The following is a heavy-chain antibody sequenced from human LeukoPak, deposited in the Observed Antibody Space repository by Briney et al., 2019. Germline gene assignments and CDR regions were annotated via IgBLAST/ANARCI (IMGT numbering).Heavy chain of an antibody. J-gene: IGHJ3*02. CDR2: IYYSGST. D-gene: IGHD3-10*01. CDR1: GGSISSYY. CDR3: ARDPGGLWFGELFAFDI. V-gene: IGHV4-59*12. Sequence: PSETLSLTCTVSGGSISSYYWSWIRQPPGKGLEWIGYIYYSGSTNYNLSLKSRVTISVDTSKYQFSLKLSSVTAADTAVYYCARDPGGLWFGELFAFDIWGQGTMVTVSS.